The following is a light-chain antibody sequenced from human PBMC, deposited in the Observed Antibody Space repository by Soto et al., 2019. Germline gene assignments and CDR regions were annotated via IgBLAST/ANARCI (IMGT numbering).Light chain of an antibody. J-gene: IGKJ5*01. V-gene: IGKV3-20*01. CDR2: DAS. CDR1: QSVIRNY. Sequence: EIVLTQSPGTLSLSPGERATLSCRASQSVIRNYLAWYQEKPGQAPRLLIYDASRRATGIPDRFSGSGSGTDFTLTISRLEPEDFAVYYCQQYVSLITFCQGTRLEIK. CDR3: QQYVSLIT.